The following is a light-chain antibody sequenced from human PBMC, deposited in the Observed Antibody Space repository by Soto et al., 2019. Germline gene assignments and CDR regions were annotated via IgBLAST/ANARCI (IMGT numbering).Light chain of an antibody. V-gene: IGLV2-14*03. J-gene: IGLJ3*02. CDR2: DVT. CDR1: SSDVGGYNY. CDR3: SSYTGTSTVL. Sequence: QSALTQPASVSGSPGQSITISCTGTSSDVGGYNYVSWYQQHPGKAPKLIIYDVTTRPSGVSNRFSGSKSGNTASLTISGLQAEDEADYYCSSYTGTSTVLFGGGTKVTVL.